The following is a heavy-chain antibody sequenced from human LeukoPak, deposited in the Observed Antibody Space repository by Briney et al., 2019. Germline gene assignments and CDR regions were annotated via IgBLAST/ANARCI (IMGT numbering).Heavy chain of an antibody. J-gene: IGHJ3*02. Sequence: GGSLRLSCAASGFTFSSYSMNWVRQAPGKGLEWVSSISSSSSYIYYADSVKGRFTISRDNAKNSLYLQMNSLRAEDTAVYYCARPGGWYGYAFDIWGQGTMVTVSS. D-gene: IGHD6-19*01. V-gene: IGHV3-21*01. CDR1: GFTFSSYS. CDR2: ISSSSSYI. CDR3: ARPGGWYGYAFDI.